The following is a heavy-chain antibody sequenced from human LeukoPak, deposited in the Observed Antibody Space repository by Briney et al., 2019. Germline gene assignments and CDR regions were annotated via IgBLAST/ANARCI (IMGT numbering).Heavy chain of an antibody. J-gene: IGHJ4*02. CDR3: TTGPSLKRITIFGVVRGRFDY. Sequence: GSLRLSCAASGFTFSNAWMSWVRQAPGKGLEWVGRIKSKTDGGTTDYAAPVKGRFTISRDDSKNTLYLQMNSLKTEDTAVYYCTTGPSLKRITIFGVVRGRFDYWGQGTLVTVSS. D-gene: IGHD3-3*01. CDR2: IKSKTDGGTT. CDR1: GFTFSNAW. V-gene: IGHV3-15*01.